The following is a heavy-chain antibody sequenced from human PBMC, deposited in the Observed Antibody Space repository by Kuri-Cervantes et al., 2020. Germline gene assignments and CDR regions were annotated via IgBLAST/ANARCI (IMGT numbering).Heavy chain of an antibody. D-gene: IGHD5-24*01. Sequence: LSLTCAASGFTFSSYSMNWVRQAPGKGLEWVSSISSSSSYIYYADSVKGRLTISRDNAKNSLYLQMNSLRAEDTAVYYCARGGLGRDGYNFLYWGQGTLVTVSS. CDR3: ARGGLGRDGYNFLY. CDR1: GFTFSSYS. J-gene: IGHJ4*02. V-gene: IGHV3-21*01. CDR2: ISSSSSYI.